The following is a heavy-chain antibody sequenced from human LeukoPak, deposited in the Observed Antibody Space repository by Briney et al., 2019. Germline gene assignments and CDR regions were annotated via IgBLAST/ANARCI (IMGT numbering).Heavy chain of an antibody. J-gene: IGHJ4*02. CDR1: GFTFSSYN. D-gene: IGHD5-18*01. V-gene: IGHV3-21*01. Sequence: GGSLRLSCAASGFTFSSYNMNWVRQAPGKGLEWVSSVNGSGSHIYYADSLKGRFTISRDNATNSLYLQMNRLRAEVTAEYYGARDVDTAAAKTIFDYWGQGTLVNVSS. CDR3: ARDVDTAAAKTIFDY. CDR2: VNGSGSHI.